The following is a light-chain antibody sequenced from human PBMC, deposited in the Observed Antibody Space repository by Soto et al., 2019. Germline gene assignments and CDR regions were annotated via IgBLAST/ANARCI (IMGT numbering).Light chain of an antibody. Sequence: QSVLTQSPSASASLGASVKLTCTLSSGHSSYAIAWHQQQPEKGPRSMMKVSSDGSHSKGDGIPDRFSGSSSGTERYLTSSSRQPEDGAYYCCQTWGTGHRVFGGGTKLTVL. J-gene: IGLJ2*01. CDR3: QTWGTGHRV. CDR2: VSSDGSH. CDR1: SGHSSYA. V-gene: IGLV4-69*01.